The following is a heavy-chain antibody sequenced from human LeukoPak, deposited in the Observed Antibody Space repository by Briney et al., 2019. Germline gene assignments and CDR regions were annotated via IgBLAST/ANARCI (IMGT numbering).Heavy chain of an antibody. D-gene: IGHD6-6*01. CDR3: ARESSPPREYSSSSGLFADYYYYMDV. J-gene: IGHJ6*03. V-gene: IGHV1-69*01. Sequence: GSSVKVSCKASGGTFSGYAISWVRQAPGQGLEWMGGIIPIFGTANYAQKFQGRVTITADESTSTAYMELSSLRSEDTAVYYCARESSPPREYSSSSGLFADYYYYMDVWGKGTTVTVSS. CDR2: IIPIFGTA. CDR1: GGTFSGYA.